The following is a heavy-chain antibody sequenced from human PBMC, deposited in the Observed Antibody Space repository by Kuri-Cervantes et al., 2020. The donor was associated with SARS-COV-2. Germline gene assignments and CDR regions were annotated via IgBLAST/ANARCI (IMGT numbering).Heavy chain of an antibody. Sequence: ESLKISCAASGFTFSSYWMHWVRQAPGKGLEWIGSIYYSGSTYYNPSLKSRVTISVDTSKNQFSLKLSSVTAADTAVYYCARPSIAARPDAFDIWGQGTMVTVS. CDR2: IYYSGST. D-gene: IGHD6-6*01. J-gene: IGHJ3*02. CDR3: ARPSIAARPDAFDI. CDR1: GFTFSSYW. V-gene: IGHV4-39*01.